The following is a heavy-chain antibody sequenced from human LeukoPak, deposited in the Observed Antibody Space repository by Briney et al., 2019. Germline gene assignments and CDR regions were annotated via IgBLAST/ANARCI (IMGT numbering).Heavy chain of an antibody. CDR1: GFTVSSNY. CDR2: IYSGGST. V-gene: IGHV3-53*01. Sequence: GRSMRLSCLASGFTVSSNYMSWVRQAPGKGLGWVSVIYSGGSTHYADCVRGRFTLPRENPKNTLYPQMNSLRAEDTPVFYCGGSSSWYNRFDPWGRGTLVTVSS. D-gene: IGHD6-13*01. J-gene: IGHJ5*02. CDR3: GGSSSWYNRFDP.